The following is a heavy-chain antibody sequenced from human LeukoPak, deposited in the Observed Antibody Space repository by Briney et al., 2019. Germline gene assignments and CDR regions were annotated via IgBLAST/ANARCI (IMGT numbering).Heavy chain of an antibody. CDR2: IHYDGSSK. CDR3: AKNQLQFLDWLSIDY. J-gene: IGHJ4*02. Sequence: GGSLRLSCTTSGFAFSTYGIHWVRQVPGRGPEWMAFIHYDGSSKYYSDSVRGRFTISRDSSRNTVYLQMNSLRAEDTAVYYCAKNQLQFLDWLSIDYWGQGTLVTVSS. V-gene: IGHV3-30*02. CDR1: GFAFSTYG. D-gene: IGHD3-3*01.